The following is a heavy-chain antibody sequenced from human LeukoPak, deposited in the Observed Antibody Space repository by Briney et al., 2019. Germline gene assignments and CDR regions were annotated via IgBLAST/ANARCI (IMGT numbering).Heavy chain of an antibody. CDR3: AILSSWYVTGDY. Sequence: ASVKVSCKASGYTFTGYYMHWVRQAPGQGLEYMGWINPNSGGTNYAQMFQGRVTMTRDTSISTAYMELSSLRSDDTAVYYCAILSSWYVTGDYWGQGTLVTASS. CDR1: GYTFTGYY. V-gene: IGHV1-2*02. J-gene: IGHJ4*02. CDR2: INPNSGGT. D-gene: IGHD6-13*01.